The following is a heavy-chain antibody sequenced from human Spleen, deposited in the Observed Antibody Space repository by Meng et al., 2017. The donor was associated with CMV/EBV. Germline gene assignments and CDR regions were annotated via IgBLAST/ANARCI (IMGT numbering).Heavy chain of an antibody. J-gene: IGHJ4*02. CDR1: GDSVSSNSAA. CDR2: TYYRSKWYN. Sequence: LRLSCAISGDSVSSNSAAWNWIRQSPSRGLEWLGRTYYRSKWYNDYAVSVKSRITVNPDTSKNQFSLKLNSVTAADTAVYYCARDRLESGYYYIDYWGQGTLVTVSS. D-gene: IGHD3-3*01. CDR3: ARDRLESGYYYIDY. V-gene: IGHV6-1*01.